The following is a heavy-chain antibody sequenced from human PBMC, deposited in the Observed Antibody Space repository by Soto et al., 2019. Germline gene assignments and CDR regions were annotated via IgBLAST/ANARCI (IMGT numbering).Heavy chain of an antibody. CDR1: AGSISTYY. D-gene: IGHD3-22*01. CDR2: IYYSGSS. V-gene: IGHV4-59*01. Sequence: PSETLSLTCTVSAGSISTYYWSWIRQPPGKGLEWIGDIYYSGSSNYNPSLKSRVTISVGTSRNQLSLKLSFVTAAETAVYYCARIGRYDSDDYYDPDDWGQGTPVTVSS. J-gene: IGHJ4*02. CDR3: ARIGRYDSDDYYDPDD.